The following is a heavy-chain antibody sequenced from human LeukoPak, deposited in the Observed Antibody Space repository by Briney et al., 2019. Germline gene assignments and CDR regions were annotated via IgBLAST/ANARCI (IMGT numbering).Heavy chain of an antibody. Sequence: TGGSLRLSCAASGFTFSSYSMNWVRQAPGKGLEWVSSISSSSSYIYYADSVKGRFTISRDNTKNTVYLQMKSLRAEDTAVYFCARATETPMDFQAFDAFDIWGQGTMVTVSS. J-gene: IGHJ3*02. V-gene: IGHV3-21*01. D-gene: IGHD5-18*01. CDR3: ARATETPMDFQAFDAFDI. CDR2: ISSSSSYI. CDR1: GFTFSSYS.